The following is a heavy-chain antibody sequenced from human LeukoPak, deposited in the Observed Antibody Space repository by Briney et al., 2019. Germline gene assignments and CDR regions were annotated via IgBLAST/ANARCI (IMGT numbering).Heavy chain of an antibody. CDR2: ISTSSTTI. V-gene: IGHV3-48*02. CDR1: GFTFSSHS. J-gene: IGHJ4*02. Sequence: GGSLRLSCAASGFTFSSHSMNWVRQAPGKGLEWVSYISTSSTTIYYADSVRGRFTISRDNAKNSLYLQMNSLRDEDTAVYYCARDRGYYYDYWGQGTLVTVSS. CDR3: ARDRGYYYDY. D-gene: IGHD3-10*01.